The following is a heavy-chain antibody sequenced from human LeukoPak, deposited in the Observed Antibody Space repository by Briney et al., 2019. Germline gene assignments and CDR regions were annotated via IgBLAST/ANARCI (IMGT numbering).Heavy chain of an antibody. CDR3: ARDLPADYYYGSGSYIRNDAFDI. Sequence: PGGSLRLSCAASGFTFSSYGMHWVRQAPGKGLKWVAVIWYDGSNKYYADSVKGRFTISRDNSKNTLYLQMNSLRAEDTAVYYCARDLPADYYYGSGSYIRNDAFDIWGQGTMVTVSS. D-gene: IGHD3-10*01. J-gene: IGHJ3*02. V-gene: IGHV3-33*01. CDR1: GFTFSSYG. CDR2: IWYDGSNK.